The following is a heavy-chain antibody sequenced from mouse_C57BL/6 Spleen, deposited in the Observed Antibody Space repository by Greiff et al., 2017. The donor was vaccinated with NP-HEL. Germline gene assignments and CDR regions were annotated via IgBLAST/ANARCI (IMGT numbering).Heavy chain of an antibody. CDR2: IYPGDGDT. Sequence: VQLQESGAELVKPGASVKISCKASGYAFSSYWMNWVKQRPGKGLEWIGQIYPGDGDTNYNGKFKSKAPLTADKSSSTAYMQLSSLTSEDSAVYFCARRESNYARWYFDVWGTGTTVTVSS. D-gene: IGHD2-5*01. V-gene: IGHV1-80*01. J-gene: IGHJ1*03. CDR3: ARRESNYARWYFDV. CDR1: GYAFSSYW.